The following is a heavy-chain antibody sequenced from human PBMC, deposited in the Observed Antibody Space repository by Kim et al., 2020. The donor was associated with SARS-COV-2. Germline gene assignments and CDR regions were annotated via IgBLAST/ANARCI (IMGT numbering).Heavy chain of an antibody. D-gene: IGHD3-16*01. Sequence: YYADSVKGRFTISRDNAKNSLYLQMNSLRDEDTAVYYCARVWGDPGWFDPWGQGTLVTVSS. CDR3: ARVWGDPGWFDP. V-gene: IGHV3-48*02. J-gene: IGHJ5*02.